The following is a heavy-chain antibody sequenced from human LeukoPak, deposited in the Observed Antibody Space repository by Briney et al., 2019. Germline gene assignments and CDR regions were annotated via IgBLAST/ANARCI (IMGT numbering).Heavy chain of an antibody. D-gene: IGHD2-15*01. CDR1: GFTFSSYG. CDR2: ISGSGGST. Sequence: GGSLRLSCAASGFTFSSYGMSWVRQAPGKGLEWVSAISGSGGSTYYADSVKGRFTISRDNSKNTLYLQMNSLRAEDTALYYCAKDNCSGGSCYSQYWYFDLWGRGTLVTVSS. V-gene: IGHV3-23*01. J-gene: IGHJ2*01. CDR3: AKDNCSGGSCYSQYWYFDL.